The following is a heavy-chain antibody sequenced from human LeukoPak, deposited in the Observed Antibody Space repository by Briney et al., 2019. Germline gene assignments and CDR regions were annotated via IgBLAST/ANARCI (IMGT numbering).Heavy chain of an antibody. CDR3: TRAYQQHLINWFDP. D-gene: IGHD6-13*01. CDR2: INSDGSST. V-gene: IGHV3-74*03. J-gene: IGHJ5*02. Sequence: GGSLRLSYVASGFTFSNSWMHWVRQAPGKGLVWVARINSDGSSTTYADSVKGRFTISRDNAKNTLYLQMNSLRVDDTAEYYCTRAYQQHLINWFDPWGQGTLVTVSS. CDR1: GFTFSNSW.